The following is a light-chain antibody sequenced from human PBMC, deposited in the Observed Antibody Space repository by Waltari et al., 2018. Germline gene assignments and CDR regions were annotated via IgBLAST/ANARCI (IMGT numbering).Light chain of an antibody. CDR1: PDFSNA. J-gene: IGKJ2*01. V-gene: IGKV1-13*02. CDR3: QHFNSYPPWT. Sequence: AVQLTQSPSSLSASVGVRVSITCRASPDFSNALAWYQQKAGKPPKLLIYDASTLESGVPSKFSGSGSETYVTLTISSLQPEDCATYYCQHFNSYPPWTFGQGTNLEI. CDR2: DAS.